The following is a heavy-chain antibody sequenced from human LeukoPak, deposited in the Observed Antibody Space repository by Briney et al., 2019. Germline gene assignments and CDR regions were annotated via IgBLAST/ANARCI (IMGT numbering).Heavy chain of an antibody. CDR1: GFTFSSYG. V-gene: IGHV3-33*01. D-gene: IGHD5-18*01. Sequence: QPGGSLRLSCAASGFTFSSYGMHWVRQAPGKGLEWVAVIWYDGSNKYYADSVKGRFTISSDNSKNTLYLQMNSLRAEDTAVYYCARTETAMVSFDYWGQGTLVTVSS. CDR2: IWYDGSNK. J-gene: IGHJ4*02. CDR3: ARTETAMVSFDY.